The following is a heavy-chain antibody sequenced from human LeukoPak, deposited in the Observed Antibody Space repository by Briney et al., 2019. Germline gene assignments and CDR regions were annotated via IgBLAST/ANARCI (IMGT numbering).Heavy chain of an antibody. V-gene: IGHV3-23*01. Sequence: QSGGSLRLSCTASGFPFSNFCMAWIRQPPGKGLEWVSAISGSGGSTYYADSVKGRFTISRDNSKNTLYLQMNSLRAEDTAVYYCAKDDPHQLDAFDIWGQGAMVTVSS. J-gene: IGHJ3*02. CDR2: ISGSGGST. CDR1: GFPFSNFC. CDR3: AKDDPHQLDAFDI. D-gene: IGHD6-6*01.